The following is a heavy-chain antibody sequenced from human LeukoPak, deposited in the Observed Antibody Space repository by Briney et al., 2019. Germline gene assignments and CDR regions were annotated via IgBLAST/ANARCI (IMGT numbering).Heavy chain of an antibody. V-gene: IGHV4-59*01. D-gene: IGHD6-19*01. Sequence: SETLSLTCTVSGGSISSYYWSWIRQPPGKGLEWIGYIYYSGSTNYNPSLKSRVTISVDTSKKQFSLKLSSVTAADTAVYYCARVGYSSGWYFFDSWGQGTLVTVSS. J-gene: IGHJ4*02. CDR1: GGSISSYY. CDR2: IYYSGST. CDR3: ARVGYSSGWYFFDS.